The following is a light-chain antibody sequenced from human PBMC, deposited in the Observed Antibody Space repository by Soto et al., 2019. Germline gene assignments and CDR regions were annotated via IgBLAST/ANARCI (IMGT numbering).Light chain of an antibody. Sequence: DIQMTQSPSSLSASVEDRVIITCRASQSISNQLDWYQQKPGKAPKLLIFAASSLQSGVPSRFSGSGFGTDFTLTISSLQPEDFAVYYCQQADTFPITFGQGTRLEIK. CDR3: QQADTFPIT. V-gene: IGKV1-12*01. J-gene: IGKJ5*01. CDR1: QSISNQ. CDR2: AAS.